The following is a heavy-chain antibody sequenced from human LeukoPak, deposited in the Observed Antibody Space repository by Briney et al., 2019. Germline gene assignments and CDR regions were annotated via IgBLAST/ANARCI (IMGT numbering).Heavy chain of an antibody. Sequence: PGGSLRLSCGASGFTFSSYGMHWVRQAPGKGLEWVAVISYDGSNKYYADSVKGRFTISRDNSKNTLYLQMNSLRAEDTAVYYCAKDRVLLWFGELSLLDAFDYWGQGTLVTVSS. D-gene: IGHD3-10*01. CDR1: GFTFSSYG. V-gene: IGHV3-30*18. CDR2: ISYDGSNK. CDR3: AKDRVLLWFGELSLLDAFDY. J-gene: IGHJ4*02.